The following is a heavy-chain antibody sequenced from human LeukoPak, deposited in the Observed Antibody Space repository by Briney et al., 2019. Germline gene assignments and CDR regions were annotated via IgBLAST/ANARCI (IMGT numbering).Heavy chain of an antibody. CDR1: GGSISSGDYY. CDR3: ARGAKWFGELSTYFDY. V-gene: IGHV4-30-4*01. J-gene: IGHJ4*02. Sequence: PSETLSLTCTVSGGSISSGDYYWSWIRQPPGKGLEWIGYIYYSGSTYYNPSLKSRVTISVDTSKNQFSLKLSSVTAADTAVYYCARGAKWFGELSTYFDYWGQGTLVTVSS. CDR2: IYYSGST. D-gene: IGHD3-10*01.